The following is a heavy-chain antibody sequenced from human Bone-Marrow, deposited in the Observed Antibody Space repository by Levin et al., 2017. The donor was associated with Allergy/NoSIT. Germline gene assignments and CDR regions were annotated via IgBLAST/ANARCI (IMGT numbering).Heavy chain of an antibody. Sequence: ASVKVSCKVSGYTLTELSMHWVRQAPGKGLEWMGGFDPEDGETIYAQKFQGRVTMTEDTSTDTAYMELSSLRSEDTAVYYCATEWLRLAGDAFDIWGQGTMVTVSS. CDR1: GYTLTELS. J-gene: IGHJ3*02. CDR3: ATEWLRLAGDAFDI. V-gene: IGHV1-24*01. CDR2: FDPEDGET. D-gene: IGHD5-12*01.